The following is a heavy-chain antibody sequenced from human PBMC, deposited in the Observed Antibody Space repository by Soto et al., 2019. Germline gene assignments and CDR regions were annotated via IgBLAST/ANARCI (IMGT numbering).Heavy chain of an antibody. D-gene: IGHD6-25*01. V-gene: IGHV4-34*01. Sequence: QVQLQQWGAGLLKPSETLSLTCAVYGGSFSGYYWSWIRQPPGKGLEWIGEINHSGSTNYNPSLRSGVAIGVETAKNRFSLEGSSVTAADTAVYCCGRGELTRARRIAAAFWGYWGQGSLVTVSS. CDR2: INHSGST. CDR1: GGSFSGYY. J-gene: IGHJ4*02. CDR3: GRGELTRARRIAAAFWGY.